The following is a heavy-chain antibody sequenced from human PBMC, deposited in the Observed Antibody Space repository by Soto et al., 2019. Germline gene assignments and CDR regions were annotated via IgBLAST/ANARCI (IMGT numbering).Heavy chain of an antibody. V-gene: IGHV3-23*01. CDR2: ISNSGTAT. J-gene: IGHJ4*02. CDR3: STGGY. CDR1: GFTFSSTA. Sequence: HLGGSLRLSCVASGFTFSSTAMSWVRQAPGKGLDWVSAISNSGTATYYADSVKGRFTISRDNSENTVFLQMNSLRADDTALYYCSTGGYWGQGTQVTVSS.